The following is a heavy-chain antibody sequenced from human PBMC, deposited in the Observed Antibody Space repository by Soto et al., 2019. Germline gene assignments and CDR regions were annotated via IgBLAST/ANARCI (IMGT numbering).Heavy chain of an antibody. Sequence: ASVKVSCKASGYTFTSYDINWVRQATGQGLEWMGWMNPNSGNTGYAQKFQGRVTMTRNTSISTAYMELSSLRSEDTVVYYCATAYSGSFNDAFDIWGQGTMVTVSS. D-gene: IGHD4-4*01. CDR1: GYTFTSYD. V-gene: IGHV1-8*01. CDR3: ATAYSGSFNDAFDI. CDR2: MNPNSGNT. J-gene: IGHJ3*02.